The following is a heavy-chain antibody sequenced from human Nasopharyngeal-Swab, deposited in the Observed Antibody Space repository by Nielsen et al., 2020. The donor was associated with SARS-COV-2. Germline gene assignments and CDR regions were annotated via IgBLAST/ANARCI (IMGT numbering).Heavy chain of an antibody. V-gene: IGHV3-9*01. CDR1: GFTFDDFA. Sequence: SLKISCATSGFTFDDFALHWVRQAPGKGLEWVSGISSSSDIMAYADSVKGRFIISRDNAKNSLYLQMNSLRAEDTALYYCARDPGPADYDFWSGYPGGMDVWGQGTTVTVSS. J-gene: IGHJ6*02. CDR3: ARDPGPADYDFWSGYPGGMDV. CDR2: ISSSSDIM. D-gene: IGHD3-3*01.